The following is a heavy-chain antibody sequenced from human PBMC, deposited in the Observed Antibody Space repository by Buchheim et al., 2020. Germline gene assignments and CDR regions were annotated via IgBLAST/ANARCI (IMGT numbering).Heavy chain of an antibody. CDR2: IYPGDSET. J-gene: IGHJ4*02. CDR3: VRGSGYCSSTRCYLFDY. V-gene: IGHV5-51*01. D-gene: IGHD2-2*01. CDR1: GYTFTSYW. Sequence: EVQLVQSGAEVKKPGESLKISCKGSGYTFTSYWIGWVRQMPGKGLEWMGIIYPGDSETRYSPSFQGQVTISADKSISIAYLQWSSLKASDTAIYYCVRGSGYCSSTRCYLFDYWGQGTL.